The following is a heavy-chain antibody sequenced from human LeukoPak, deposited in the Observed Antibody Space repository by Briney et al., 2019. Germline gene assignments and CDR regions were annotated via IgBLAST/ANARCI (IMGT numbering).Heavy chain of an antibody. V-gene: IGHV3-30*04. CDR2: ISYDGSNK. J-gene: IGHJ4*02. D-gene: IGHD5-24*01. Sequence: SCKASGYTFTSYAMHWVRQAPGKGLEWVAVISYDGSNKYYADSVKGRFTISRDNSKNTLYLQMNSLRAEDTAVYYCAREDGDSTSFDYWGQGTLVTVSS. CDR1: GYTFTSYA. CDR3: AREDGDSTSFDY.